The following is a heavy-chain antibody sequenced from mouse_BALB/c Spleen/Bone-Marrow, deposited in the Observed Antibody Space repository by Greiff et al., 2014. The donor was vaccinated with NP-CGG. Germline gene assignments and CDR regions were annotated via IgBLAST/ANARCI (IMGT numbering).Heavy chain of an antibody. Sequence: VQVVESGPQLVRPGASVKISCKASGYSFTSYWMHWVKQRPGQGLEWIGMIDPSDSETRLNQKFKDKATLTVDKSSSTAYMQLSSPTSEDSAVYYCARELLRLRSAMDYWGQGTSVTVSS. V-gene: IGHV1S126*01. D-gene: IGHD1-2*01. CDR1: GYSFTSYW. J-gene: IGHJ4*01. CDR2: IDPSDSET. CDR3: ARELLRLRSAMDY.